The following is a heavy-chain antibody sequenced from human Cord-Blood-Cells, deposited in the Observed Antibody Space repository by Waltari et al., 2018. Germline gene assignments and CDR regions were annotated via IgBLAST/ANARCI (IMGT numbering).Heavy chain of an antibody. CDR2: IIPIFGTA. J-gene: IGHJ4*02. CDR1: ARPFRRTA. V-gene: IGHV1-69*01. D-gene: IGHD2-2*01. CDR3: AREDSSTSCYY. Sequence: HLLQSAAVVKHHEPSEELSCKSSARPFRRTAISWARQATGQGLEWMGGIIPIFGTANYAQKFQGRVTITAEESTSTAYRELSSLRSEDTAVYYCAREDSSTSCYYWGQGTLVTVSS.